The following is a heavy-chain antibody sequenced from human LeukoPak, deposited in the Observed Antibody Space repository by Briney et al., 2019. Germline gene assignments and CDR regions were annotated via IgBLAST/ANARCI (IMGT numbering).Heavy chain of an antibody. V-gene: IGHV3-23*01. Sequence: GGSLRLSCAASGFTFSSYAMSWVRQAPGKGLEWVSAISGSGGSTYYADPVKGRFTISRDNSKNTLYLQMNSLRAEDTAVYYCAKPPYADYYDSSGYYPDYWGQGTLVTVSS. D-gene: IGHD3-22*01. CDR3: AKPPYADYYDSSGYYPDY. CDR1: GFTFSSYA. J-gene: IGHJ4*02. CDR2: ISGSGGST.